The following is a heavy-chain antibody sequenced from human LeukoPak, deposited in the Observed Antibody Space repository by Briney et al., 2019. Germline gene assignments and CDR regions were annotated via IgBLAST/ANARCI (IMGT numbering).Heavy chain of an antibody. J-gene: IGHJ5*02. Sequence: GRSLRLSCAASGITFRSYGMHWVRQAPGKGLEWVAVISYDGSHKYYADSVKGRFSISRDNSKNTLYLQMNSLRADDTAVYYCAKEARGDTVTSIVGLNWFDPWGQGTLVTVSS. CDR2: ISYDGSHK. CDR1: GITFRSYG. V-gene: IGHV3-30*18. CDR3: AKEARGDTVTSIVGLNWFDP. D-gene: IGHD4-17*01.